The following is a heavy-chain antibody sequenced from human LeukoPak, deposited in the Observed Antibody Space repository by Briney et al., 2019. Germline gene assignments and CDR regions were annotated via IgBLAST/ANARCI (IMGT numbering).Heavy chain of an antibody. V-gene: IGHV4-4*07. J-gene: IGHJ6*03. CDR3: ARDLDGDYVPHYYYYYMDV. CDR1: GGSNSSYY. D-gene: IGHD4-17*01. Sequence: SETLSLTCTVSGGSNSSYYWSWIRQPAGKGLEWIGRIYTSGSTNYNPSLKSRVTMSVDTSKNQFSLKLSSVTAADTAVYYCARDLDGDYVPHYYYYYMDVWGKGTTVTVSS. CDR2: IYTSGST.